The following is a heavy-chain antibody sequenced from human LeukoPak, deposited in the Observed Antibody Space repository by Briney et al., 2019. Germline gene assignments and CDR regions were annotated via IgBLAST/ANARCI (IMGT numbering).Heavy chain of an antibody. CDR1: EFTFSNHA. CDR2: INGNGGYT. Sequence: GGSLRLSCAASEFTFSNHAMSWVRQAPGKGLEWVSAINGNGGYTYYADSVRGRFTISRDNSKNTLFLQMNSLRAEDTAIYYCAKELLLRRSYWDFDLWGRGTLVIVSS. D-gene: IGHD2/OR15-2a*01. V-gene: IGHV3-23*01. CDR3: AKELLLRRSYWDFDL. J-gene: IGHJ2*01.